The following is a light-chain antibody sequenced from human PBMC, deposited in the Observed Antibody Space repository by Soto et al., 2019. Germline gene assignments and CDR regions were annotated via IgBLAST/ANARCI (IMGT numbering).Light chain of an antibody. J-gene: IGKJ5*01. Sequence: EIVMTQSPATLSVSPGERVTLSCRASQSVGSNLAWYQQRPGQAPRLLIYGASTRATGVPARFSGRGSGTEFTLTISSLQSEDFAVYYCQQYTNWPPNTFGQGTRLEIK. CDR3: QQYTNWPPNT. CDR2: GAS. CDR1: QSVGSN. V-gene: IGKV3-15*01.